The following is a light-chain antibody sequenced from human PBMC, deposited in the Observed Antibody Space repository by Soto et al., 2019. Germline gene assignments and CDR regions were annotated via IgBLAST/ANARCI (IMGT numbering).Light chain of an antibody. CDR1: QRGSSNH. Sequence: EILMTQSPCTLSLSPGERATLSCRASQRGSSNHLAWYQQKPGQAPGLLIYDASNRARGIPARFSGSGSGTDFTLTISSLEPEDFAVYYCQQHSKWVTFGKGTKVDIK. CDR3: QQHSKWVT. J-gene: IGKJ4*01. CDR2: DAS. V-gene: IGKV3D-20*02.